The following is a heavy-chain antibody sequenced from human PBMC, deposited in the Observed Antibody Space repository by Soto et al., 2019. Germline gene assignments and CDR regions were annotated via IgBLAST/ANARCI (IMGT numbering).Heavy chain of an antibody. V-gene: IGHV5-10-1*01. J-gene: IGHJ4*02. D-gene: IGHD2-15*01. Sequence: PGESLKISCKGSGYSFTIYWISWVRQMPGKGLEWMGRIDPSDSYTNYSPSFQGHVTISADKSISTAYLQWSSLKASDTAMYYCSRDVVVGAKALNYWGQGALVTVSS. CDR2: IDPSDSYT. CDR3: SRDVVVGAKALNY. CDR1: GYSFTIYW.